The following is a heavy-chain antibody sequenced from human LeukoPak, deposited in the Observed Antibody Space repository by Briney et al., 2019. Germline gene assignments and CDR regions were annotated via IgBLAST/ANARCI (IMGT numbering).Heavy chain of an antibody. D-gene: IGHD1-26*01. CDR3: ARDPYEVGGFEY. Sequence: ASVKLSCKTSGYTFINYAMQWVRQAPGQRLEWVGWINSGNGNTKYSQKLQGRVTITTDTSASTAYMELSSLPSEDTAVYYCARDPYEVGGFEYWGQGTLVTVSS. CDR1: GYTFINYA. CDR2: INSGNGNT. V-gene: IGHV1-3*04. J-gene: IGHJ4*02.